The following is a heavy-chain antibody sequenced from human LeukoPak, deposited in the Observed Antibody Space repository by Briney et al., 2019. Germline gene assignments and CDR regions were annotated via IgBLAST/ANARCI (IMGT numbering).Heavy chain of an antibody. Sequence: RGSLRLSCAASGFTFSSYGMHWVRQAPGKGLEWVAVIWYDGSNKYYADSVKGRFTISRDNSKNTLYLQMNSLRAEDTAVYYCARQNEAAAHYYFDYWGQGTLVTVSS. CDR2: IWYDGSNK. J-gene: IGHJ4*02. CDR1: GFTFSSYG. CDR3: ARQNEAAAHYYFDY. V-gene: IGHV3-33*01. D-gene: IGHD6-13*01.